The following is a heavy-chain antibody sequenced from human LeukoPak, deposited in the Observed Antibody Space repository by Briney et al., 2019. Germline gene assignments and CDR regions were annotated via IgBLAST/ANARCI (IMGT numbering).Heavy chain of an antibody. Sequence: PGESLKISCKGSGYSLTSYWIGWVRQMPGKGLEWMGIIYPGDSDKRYSPSFQGQVTISADKSISTAYLQWSSLKASDTAMYYCARRYCSSTNCYAFDVWGQGTMVTVSS. CDR1: GYSLTSYW. J-gene: IGHJ3*01. CDR2: IYPGDSDK. V-gene: IGHV5-51*01. CDR3: ARRYCSSTNCYAFDV. D-gene: IGHD2-2*01.